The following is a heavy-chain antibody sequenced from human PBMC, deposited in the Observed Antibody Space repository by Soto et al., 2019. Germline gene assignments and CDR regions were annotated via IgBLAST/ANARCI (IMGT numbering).Heavy chain of an antibody. Sequence: QVQLVQSGAEVKKPGSSVKVSCKASGGTFSSYTISWVRQAPGQGLEGMGRIIPILGIANYAQKFQGRVTITADKSTRTAYIELSSMRYEDTAVYYCAWLITMIPLWGQGNLVTVSS. J-gene: IGHJ4*02. CDR1: GGTFSSYT. V-gene: IGHV1-69*02. CDR3: AWLITMIPL. D-gene: IGHD3-22*01. CDR2: IIPILGIA.